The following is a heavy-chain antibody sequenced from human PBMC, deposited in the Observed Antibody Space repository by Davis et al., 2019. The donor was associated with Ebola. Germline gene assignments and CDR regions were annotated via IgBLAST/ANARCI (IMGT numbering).Heavy chain of an antibody. CDR1: GFTFSSYA. D-gene: IGHD1-26*01. J-gene: IGHJ4*02. Sequence: GESLKISCAASGFTFSSYAMHWVRQAPGKGLEWVAVISYDGSNKYYADSVKGRFTISRDNSKNTLQMNSLRAEDTAVYYCARDGHSGSYPTDYWGQGTLVTVSS. CDR2: ISYDGSNK. CDR3: ARDGHSGSYPTDY. V-gene: IGHV3-30*04.